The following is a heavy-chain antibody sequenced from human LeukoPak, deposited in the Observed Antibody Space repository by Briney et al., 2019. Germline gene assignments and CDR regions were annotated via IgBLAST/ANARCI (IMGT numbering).Heavy chain of an antibody. CDR2: IYYSGST. V-gene: IGHV4-39*01. D-gene: IGHD4-17*01. CDR1: GGSFSSSSYY. Sequence: SETLSLTCAVYGGSFSSSSYYWGWIRQPPGKGLEWIGSIYYSGSTYYNPPLKSRVTISVDTSKNQFSLKLSSVTAADTAVYYCARVPTVTFFDYWGQGTLVTVSS. CDR3: ARVPTVTFFDY. J-gene: IGHJ4*02.